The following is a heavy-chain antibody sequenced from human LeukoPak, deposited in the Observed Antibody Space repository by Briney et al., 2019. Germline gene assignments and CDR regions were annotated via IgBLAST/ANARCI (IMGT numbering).Heavy chain of an antibody. CDR2: TYYSGST. Sequence: PSETLSLTCTVSGGSISIYYWSWLRQPPGKGLVGIGYTYYSGSTNYNPSLRSRVAISVDTSKNQFSLKVRSVTAADTAVYYCARARGNWNLYYFDYWGQGTLVTVSS. CDR1: GGSISIYY. D-gene: IGHD1-7*01. CDR3: ARARGNWNLYYFDY. V-gene: IGHV4-59*01. J-gene: IGHJ4*02.